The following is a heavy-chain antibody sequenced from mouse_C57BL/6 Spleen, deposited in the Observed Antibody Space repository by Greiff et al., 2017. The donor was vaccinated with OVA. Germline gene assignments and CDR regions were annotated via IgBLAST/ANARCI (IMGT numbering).Heavy chain of an antibody. CDR2: ISSGGSYT. CDR1: GFTFSSYG. D-gene: IGHD1-1*01. J-gene: IGHJ1*03. CDR3: AREDYGSSSDWYFDV. V-gene: IGHV5-6*01. Sequence: EVHLVESGGDLVKPGGSLKLSCAASGFTFSSYGMSWVRQTPDKRLEWVATISSGGSYTYYPDSVKGRFTISRDNAKNTLYLQMSSLKSEDTAMYYCAREDYGSSSDWYFDVWGTGTTVTVSS.